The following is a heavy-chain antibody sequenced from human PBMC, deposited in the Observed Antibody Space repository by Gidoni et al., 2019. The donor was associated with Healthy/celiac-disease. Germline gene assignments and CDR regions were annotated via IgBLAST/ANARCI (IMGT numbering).Heavy chain of an antibody. CDR1: GYTFTGYY. V-gene: IGHV1-2*02. CDR2: INPNSGGT. CDR3: ARDPGIAVAVDAFDI. Sequence: LVQSGAEVKKPGASVKVSCKASGYTFTGYYMHWVRQAPGQGLEWMGWINPNSGGTNYAQKFQGRVTMTRDTSISTAYMELSRLRSDDTAVYYCARDPGIAVAVDAFDIWGQGTMVTVSS. D-gene: IGHD6-19*01. J-gene: IGHJ3*02.